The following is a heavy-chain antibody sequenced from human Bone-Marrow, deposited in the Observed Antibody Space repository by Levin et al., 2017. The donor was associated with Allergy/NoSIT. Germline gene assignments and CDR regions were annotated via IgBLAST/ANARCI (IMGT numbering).Heavy chain of an antibody. Sequence: KPSETLSLTCTVSGGSLNSNEYFWGWIRQPPGKGLEFIGYIYYKGSTNYNRSLKSRVTISIDTSKNQFSLKLYSVSAADTAVYYCARIGSTQVWTYFFDSWGQGTLVTVSS. CDR3: ARIGSTQVWTYFFDS. D-gene: IGHD1-1*01. CDR1: GGSLNSNEYF. J-gene: IGHJ4*02. CDR2: IYYKGST. V-gene: IGHV4-61*05.